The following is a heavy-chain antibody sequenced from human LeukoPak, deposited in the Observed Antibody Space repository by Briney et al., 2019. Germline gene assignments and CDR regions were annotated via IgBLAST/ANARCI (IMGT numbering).Heavy chain of an antibody. J-gene: IGHJ4*02. CDR2: ISAYNGNT. Sequence: ASVKVSCKASGYTFISYGISWVRQAPGQGLEWMGWISAYNGNTNYAQKLQGRVTMTTDTSTSTAYMELRSLRSDDTAVYYCARSATMIVVVMPFDYWGQGTLVTVSS. CDR1: GYTFISYG. V-gene: IGHV1-18*01. D-gene: IGHD3-22*01. CDR3: ARSATMIVVVMPFDY.